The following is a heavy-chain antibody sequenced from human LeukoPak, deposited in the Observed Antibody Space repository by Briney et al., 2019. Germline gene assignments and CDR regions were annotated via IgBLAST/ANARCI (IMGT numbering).Heavy chain of an antibody. V-gene: IGHV3-11*01. CDR2: ISSSGSTI. Sequence: KSGGSLRLSCAASGFTFSDYYMSWIRQAPGKGLEWVSYISSSGSTIYYADSVKGRFNISRDNANNSLYLQMNSLRAEDTAVYYCASGLAAHHLFQLDYWGQGTLVTVSS. CDR3: ASGLAAHHLFQLDY. D-gene: IGHD6-6*01. J-gene: IGHJ4*02. CDR1: GFTFSDYY.